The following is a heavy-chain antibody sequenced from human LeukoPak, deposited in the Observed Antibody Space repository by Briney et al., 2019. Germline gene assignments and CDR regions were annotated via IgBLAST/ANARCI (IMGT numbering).Heavy chain of an antibody. CDR2: IKSKTDGGTT. CDR3: TTEIRYEWLFDY. D-gene: IGHD3-3*01. CDR1: GFTFGNAW. V-gene: IGHV3-15*01. J-gene: IGHJ4*02. Sequence: GGSLRLSCAASGFTFGNAWMSWVRQAPGKGLEWVGRIKSKTDGGTTDYAAPVKGRFTISRDDSKNTLYLQMNSLKTEDTAVYYCTTEIRYEWLFDYWGQGTLVTVSS.